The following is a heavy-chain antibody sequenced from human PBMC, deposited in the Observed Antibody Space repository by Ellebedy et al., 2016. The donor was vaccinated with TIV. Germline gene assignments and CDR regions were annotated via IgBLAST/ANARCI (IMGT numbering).Heavy chain of an antibody. CDR3: ARDGSYGDYLSPAHAFTM. CDR2: INQAGTEK. D-gene: IGHD4-17*01. V-gene: IGHV3-7*01. J-gene: IGHJ3*02. Sequence: PGGSLRLSCAASGFTFSSYWMSWVRQAPGKGLEWVANINQAGTEKYYVDSVKGRFTISRDNAKNSLSLQMNSLRAEDTAVYYCARDGSYGDYLSPAHAFTMWGQGTMVTVSS. CDR1: GFTFSSYW.